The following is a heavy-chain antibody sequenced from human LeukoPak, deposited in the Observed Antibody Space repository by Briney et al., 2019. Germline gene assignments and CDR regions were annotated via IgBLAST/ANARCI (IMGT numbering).Heavy chain of an antibody. Sequence: SETLSLTCTVSDGSISSYYWSWIRQPPGKGLEWVGYIYYSGSTNYNPSLKSRVTISVDTSKNQFSLKLSSVTAADTAVYYCASDPKDFWSGSLGYFDLWGRGTLVTVSS. CDR3: ASDPKDFWSGSLGYFDL. CDR2: IYYSGST. J-gene: IGHJ2*01. CDR1: DGSISSYY. V-gene: IGHV4-59*01. D-gene: IGHD3-3*01.